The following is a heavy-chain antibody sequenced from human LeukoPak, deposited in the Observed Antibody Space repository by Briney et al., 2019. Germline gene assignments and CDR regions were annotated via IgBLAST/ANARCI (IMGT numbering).Heavy chain of an antibody. CDR3: AKECSSTTCSDNY. V-gene: IGHV3-74*01. CDR2: INPNGITT. Sequence: GGSLRLSCAASGFIFRNYWMHWVRQAPGKGLVWVARINPNGITTTYTDSVKGRFTISRDNAKNTLYLQMNSLRAEDTGVYYCAKECSSTTCSDNYWGQGTLVTVSS. J-gene: IGHJ4*02. CDR1: GFIFRNYW. D-gene: IGHD2-2*01.